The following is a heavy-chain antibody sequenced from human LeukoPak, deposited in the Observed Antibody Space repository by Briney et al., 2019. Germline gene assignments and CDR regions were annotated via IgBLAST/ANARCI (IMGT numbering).Heavy chain of an antibody. Sequence: SQTLSLTCTVFGGSISSGGYYWSWIRQHPGKGLEWIGYIYYSGSTNYNPSLKSRVTISVDKSKNQFSLKLSSVTAADTAVYYCARYLRRYYDSSGPYSDAFDIWGQGTMVTVSS. D-gene: IGHD3-22*01. CDR2: IYYSGST. V-gene: IGHV4-31*03. CDR3: ARYLRRYYDSSGPYSDAFDI. J-gene: IGHJ3*02. CDR1: GGSISSGGYY.